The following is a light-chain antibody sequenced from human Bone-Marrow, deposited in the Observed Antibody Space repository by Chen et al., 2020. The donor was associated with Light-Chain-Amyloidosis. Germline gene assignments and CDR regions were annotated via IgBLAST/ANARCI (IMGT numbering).Light chain of an antibody. CDR2: RDT. J-gene: IGLJ3*02. V-gene: IGLV3-25*03. CDR3: QAADSSGTYEVM. CDR1: DLPTKY. Sequence: SYELTQPPSVSVSPAQTARFTCSGDDLPTKYAYWYQQKPGQAPVLVIHRDTERPSGISERCSGSSSGTTATLTIRGVQAEDEADYHCQAADSSGTYEVMFGGGTKLTVL.